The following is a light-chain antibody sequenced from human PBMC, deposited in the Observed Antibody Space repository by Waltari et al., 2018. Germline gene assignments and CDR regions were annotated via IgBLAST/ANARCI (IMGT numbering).Light chain of an antibody. J-gene: IGLJ2*01. CDR3: QSYDSALRNVV. Sequence: QSVLTQPPSASGTPGHRVTISRSGSLSNIASNTANCYQQLPGAAPKLLIYDNSNRPSGVPDRFSGSKSGTSASLAITGLQADDEADYYCQSYDSALRNVVFGGGTKLTV. V-gene: IGLV1-40*01. CDR1: LSNIASNT. CDR2: DNS.